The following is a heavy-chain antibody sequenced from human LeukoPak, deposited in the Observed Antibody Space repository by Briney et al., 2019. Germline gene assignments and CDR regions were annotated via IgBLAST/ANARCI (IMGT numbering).Heavy chain of an antibody. CDR1: GASITNYY. CDR3: ASLNVGGPDDAFDI. D-gene: IGHD2-15*01. J-gene: IGHJ3*02. CDR2: IYYSGNT. V-gene: IGHV4-59*01. Sequence: SETLSLTCSVSGASITNYYWSWIRQAPGKGLEWIGYIYYSGNTNTYNPSLKSRATISLYTSRKYFSLELRSVTAADTAVYYCASLNVGGPDDAFDIWGQGTMVTVSS.